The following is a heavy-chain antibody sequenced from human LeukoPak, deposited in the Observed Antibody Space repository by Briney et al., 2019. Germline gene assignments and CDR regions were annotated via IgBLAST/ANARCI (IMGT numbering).Heavy chain of an antibody. CDR1: GYTFTNYY. J-gene: IGHJ4*02. CDR2: INPSGGGT. CDR3: AREIGPRQLHLWGSAFDY. V-gene: IGHV1-46*01. Sequence: ASVNVSCKASGYTFTNYYMHWVRQAPGQGLEWMGIINPSGGGTSYAQKFQGRLTMTRDTSTTTVYMELSSLRSEDTAMYYCAREIGPRQLHLWGSAFDYWGQGTLVTVSS. D-gene: IGHD5-18*01.